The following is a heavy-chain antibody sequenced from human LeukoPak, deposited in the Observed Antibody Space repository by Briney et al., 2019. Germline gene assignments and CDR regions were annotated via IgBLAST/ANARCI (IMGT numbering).Heavy chain of an antibody. CDR2: IIPILGIA. D-gene: IGHD3-9*01. V-gene: IGHV1-69*04. Sequence: ASVKVSCKASGGTFSSYAISWVRQAPGQGLEWMGRIIPILGIANYAQKFQGRVTITADKSTSTAYMELSSLRSEDTAVYYCARDPYYDNLTGYGWDYYYYGMDAWGQGTTVTVSS. J-gene: IGHJ6*02. CDR3: ARDPYYDNLTGYGWDYYYYGMDA. CDR1: GGTFSSYA.